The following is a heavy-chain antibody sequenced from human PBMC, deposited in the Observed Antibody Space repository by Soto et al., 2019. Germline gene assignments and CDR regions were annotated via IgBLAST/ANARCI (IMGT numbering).Heavy chain of an antibody. CDR2: IYHSGST. V-gene: IGHV4-4*02. Sequence: SETLSLTCAVSGGSISSSNWWSWVRQPPGKGLEWIGEIYHSGSTNYNPSPKSRVTISVDKSKNQFSLKLSSVTAVDTAVYYCARNDYSNYLYYYYGMDVWSQGTTVTVSS. J-gene: IGHJ6*02. CDR1: GGSISSSNW. D-gene: IGHD4-4*01. CDR3: ARNDYSNYLYYYYGMDV.